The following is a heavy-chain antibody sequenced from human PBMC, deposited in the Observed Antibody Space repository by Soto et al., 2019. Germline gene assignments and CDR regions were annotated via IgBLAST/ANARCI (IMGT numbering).Heavy chain of an antibody. V-gene: IGHV1-18*01. CDR3: ARDPYSYYYDSSGYLSRGAFDI. J-gene: IGHJ3*02. Sequence: XSVKVSCKASGCSLTSCGVIWVRQAPGQGLEWMGWISAYNGNTNYAQKLQGRVTMTTDTSTSTAYMELRSLRSDDTAVYYCARDPYSYYYDSSGYLSRGAFDIWGQGTMVTVSS. CDR1: GCSLTSCG. D-gene: IGHD3-22*01. CDR2: ISAYNGNT.